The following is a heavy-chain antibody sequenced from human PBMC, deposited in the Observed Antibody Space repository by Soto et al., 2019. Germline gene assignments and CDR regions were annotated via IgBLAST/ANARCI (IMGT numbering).Heavy chain of an antibody. D-gene: IGHD3-9*01. CDR3: ARGYDILTGPGPFDP. CDR1: GYTFTSYG. J-gene: IGHJ5*02. CDR2: ISAYNGNT. Sequence: ASVKVSCKASGYTFTSYGISWVRQAPGQGLEWMGWISAYNGNTNYAQKLQGRVTMTTDTSTSSAYMELRSLRSDDTAVYYCARGYDILTGPGPFDPWGQGTLVTVSS. V-gene: IGHV1-18*01.